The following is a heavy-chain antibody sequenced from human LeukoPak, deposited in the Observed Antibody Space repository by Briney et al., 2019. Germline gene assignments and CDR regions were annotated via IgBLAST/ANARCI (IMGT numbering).Heavy chain of an antibody. J-gene: IGHJ4*02. CDR3: ARSLTRGYFDY. CDR1: GGSFSGYY. D-gene: IGHD1-26*01. CDR2: INHSGST. Sequence: SETLSLTCAVYGGSFSGYYWCWIRQPPGKGLEWIGEINHSGSTNYNPSLKSRVTISVDTSKNQFSLKLSSVTAADTAVYYCARSLTRGYFDYWGQGTLVTVSS. V-gene: IGHV4-34*01.